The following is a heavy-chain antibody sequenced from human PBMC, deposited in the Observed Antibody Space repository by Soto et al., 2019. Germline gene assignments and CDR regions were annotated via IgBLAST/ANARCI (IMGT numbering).Heavy chain of an antibody. Sequence: VASVKVSCKASGYTFTSYGISWVRQAPGQGLERMGWISAYNGNTNYAQKLQGRVTMTTDTSTSTAYMELRSLRSDDTAVYYCARSDRPLRYFAWLFPPWFDPWGQGTLVTVSS. CDR1: GYTFTSYG. V-gene: IGHV1-18*01. CDR2: ISAYNGNT. CDR3: ARSDRPLRYFAWLFPPWFDP. J-gene: IGHJ5*02. D-gene: IGHD3-9*01.